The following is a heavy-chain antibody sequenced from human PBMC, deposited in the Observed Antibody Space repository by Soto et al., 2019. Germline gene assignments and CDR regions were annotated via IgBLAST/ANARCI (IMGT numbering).Heavy chain of an antibody. CDR2: IYHSGST. Sequence: SETLSLTCAVSGGSISSGDYSWNWLRQPPGKGLEWIGEIYHSGSTYYNPSLKSRVTISVDKSKNQFSLKLSSVTAADTAVYYCARSPDSSGYYPRWYYYGMDVWGQGTTVTVSS. V-gene: IGHV4-30-2*01. CDR3: ARSPDSSGYYPRWYYYGMDV. CDR1: GGSISSGDYS. J-gene: IGHJ6*02. D-gene: IGHD3-22*01.